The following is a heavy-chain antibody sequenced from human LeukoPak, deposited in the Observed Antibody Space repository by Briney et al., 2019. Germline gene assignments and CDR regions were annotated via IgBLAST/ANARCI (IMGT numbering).Heavy chain of an antibody. CDR3: ARRYFDS. Sequence: GYLRLSCAASGFTFRDYWMHWVRQAPGKGLEWVANIKQDGSAKYYVDSVKGRFTISRDNAKNSLYLQMNSLRAEDTAVYYCARRYFDSWGQGTLVTVSS. CDR2: IKQDGSAK. J-gene: IGHJ4*02. CDR1: GFTFRDYW. V-gene: IGHV3-7*03.